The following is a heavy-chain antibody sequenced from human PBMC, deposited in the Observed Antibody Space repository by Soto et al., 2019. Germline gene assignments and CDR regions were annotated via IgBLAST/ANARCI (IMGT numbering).Heavy chain of an antibody. J-gene: IGHJ4*02. CDR1: GASITSDY. CDR2: IYYTGYT. D-gene: IGHD3-22*01. Sequence: SETLSLTCTVSGASITSDYWSWVRQSPGQGLEWIGFIYYTGYTNYNPSLISRVTMSVDTSKNHFSLKLTSVTAADTAVYYCARGSYYYDSSGYYHYWGQGTLVTVSS. V-gene: IGHV4-59*08. CDR3: ARGSYYYDSSGYYHY.